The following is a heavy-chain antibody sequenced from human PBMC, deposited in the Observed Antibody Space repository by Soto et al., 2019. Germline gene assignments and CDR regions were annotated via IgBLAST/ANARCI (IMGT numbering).Heavy chain of an antibody. CDR3: ARGGTTPNTYYDFWSGPDY. D-gene: IGHD3-3*01. Sequence: QVQLVESGGGVVQPGRSLRLSCAASGFTFSSYAMHWVRQAPGKGLEWVAVISYDGSNKYYADSVKGRFTISRDNSKNTLYLQMNSLRAEATAVYYCARGGTTPNTYYDFWSGPDYWGQGTLVTVSS. V-gene: IGHV3-30-3*01. CDR2: ISYDGSNK. CDR1: GFTFSSYA. J-gene: IGHJ4*02.